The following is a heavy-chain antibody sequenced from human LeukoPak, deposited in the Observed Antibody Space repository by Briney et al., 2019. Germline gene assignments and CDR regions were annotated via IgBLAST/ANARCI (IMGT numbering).Heavy chain of an antibody. CDR2: VHPNTGNT. CDR3: ARGPRNDP. V-gene: IGHV1-8*01. J-gene: IGHJ5*02. D-gene: IGHD1-14*01. Sequence: ASVKVSCKTSGYPFTTYEINWVRQAAGQGLEWMGWVHPNTGNTAYAQRFQGRVTMTRDTSISTAYMELGSLTSNDTAVYFCARGPRNDPWGQGTLVTVSS. CDR1: GYPFTTYE.